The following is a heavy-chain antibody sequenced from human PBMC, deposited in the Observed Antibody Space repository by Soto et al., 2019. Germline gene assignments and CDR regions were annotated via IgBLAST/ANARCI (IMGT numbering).Heavy chain of an antibody. CDR3: ARQATTSGSF. V-gene: IGHV4-39*01. D-gene: IGHD2-2*01. Sequence: SETLSLTCTVSGDFISIDYSYWGWIRQPPGKGPEWIGSIYYTGDTYYSPSLKSRVTISLDASMNQFSLRVTSLSVADTAMYYCARQATTSGSFWGQGTLVTVS. J-gene: IGHJ4*02. CDR2: IYYTGDT. CDR1: GDFISIDYSY.